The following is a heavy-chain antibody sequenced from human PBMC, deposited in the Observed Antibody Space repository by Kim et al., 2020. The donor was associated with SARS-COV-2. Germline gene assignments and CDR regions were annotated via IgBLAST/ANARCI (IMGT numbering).Heavy chain of an antibody. CDR2: INPNGGGT. V-gene: IGHV1-2*06. CDR1: GYTFTGYY. CDR3: ARRAPGTIAACDY. D-gene: IGHD6-6*01. J-gene: IGHJ4*02. Sequence: ASVKVSCKASGYTFTGYYVHWVRQAPGQGLDWMGRINPNGGGTIYEQKFQGRVTMTRDTSISTAYMELTSLTSDDTAVYFCARRAPGTIAACDYWGQGTLVTVSS.